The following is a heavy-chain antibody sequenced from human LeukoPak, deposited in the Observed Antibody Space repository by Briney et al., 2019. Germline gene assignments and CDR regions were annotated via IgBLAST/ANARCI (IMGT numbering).Heavy chain of an antibody. CDR2: LNHSGST. Sequence: PSETLSLTRAVYGGSFSGYYWSWIRQPPGKGLEWIGELNHSGSTNYNPSLKGRGPISVNTSKDQFSLKPSSVTAAATAVYYCARATPGRYYYDSSGFHKTRHYFDYWGQGTLVTVSS. CDR3: ARATPGRYYYDSSGFHKTRHYFDY. CDR1: GGSFSGYY. J-gene: IGHJ4*02. V-gene: IGHV4-34*01. D-gene: IGHD3-22*01.